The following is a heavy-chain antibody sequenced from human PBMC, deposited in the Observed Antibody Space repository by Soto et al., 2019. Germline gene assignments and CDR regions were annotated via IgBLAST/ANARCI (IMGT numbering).Heavy chain of an antibody. D-gene: IGHD4-17*01. V-gene: IGHV3-33*01. CDR3: ARDKDYGGDAFDI. J-gene: IGHJ3*02. CDR2: IWYDGSNK. CDR1: GFTFSSYG. Sequence: PGGSRRLSCAASGFTFSSYGMHWVRQAPGKGLEWVAVIWYDGSNKYYADSVKGRFTISRDNSKDTLYLQMNSLRAEDTAVYYCARDKDYGGDAFDIWGQGTMVTVSS.